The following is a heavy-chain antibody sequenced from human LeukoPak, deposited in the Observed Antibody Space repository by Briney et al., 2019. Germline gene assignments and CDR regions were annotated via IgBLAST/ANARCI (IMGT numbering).Heavy chain of an antibody. Sequence: GESLKISCKGSGYSFTSYWIGWVRQMPGEGLEWMGIIYPGDSDTRYSPSFQGQVTISADKSISTAYLQWSSLKASDTAMYYCARHWDEYCSSTSCYTGDAFDIWGQGTMVTVSS. J-gene: IGHJ3*02. CDR2: IYPGDSDT. D-gene: IGHD2-2*02. CDR3: ARHWDEYCSSTSCYTGDAFDI. V-gene: IGHV5-51*01. CDR1: GYSFTSYW.